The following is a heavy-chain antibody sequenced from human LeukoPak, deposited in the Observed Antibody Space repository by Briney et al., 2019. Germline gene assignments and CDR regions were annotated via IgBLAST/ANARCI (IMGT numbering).Heavy chain of an antibody. CDR1: GFTFSSYS. Sequence: PGGSLRLSCAASGFTFSSYSMNWVRQAPGKGLEWVSSISSSSGYIYYADSVKGRFTISRDNAKNSLYLQMNSLRAEDTAVYYCARDSAYHGHDYWGQGTLVTVSS. D-gene: IGHD2-2*01. J-gene: IGHJ4*02. CDR3: ARDSAYHGHDY. CDR2: ISSSSGYI. V-gene: IGHV3-21*01.